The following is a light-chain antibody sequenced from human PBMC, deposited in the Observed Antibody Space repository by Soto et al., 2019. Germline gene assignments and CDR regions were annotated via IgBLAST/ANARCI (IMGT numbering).Light chain of an antibody. CDR2: GAS. CDR1: QPVNNN. Sequence: IVMTQSPATLSVSPGDRVTLSCRSSQPVNNNLAWYQHKPGQAPRLLIYGASTRATGISARFSGGGSGTEFTLTISSLQSEDFALYFCQQYEKWPPSITVGQGTRLESK. V-gene: IGKV3-15*01. CDR3: QQYEKWPPSIT. J-gene: IGKJ5*01.